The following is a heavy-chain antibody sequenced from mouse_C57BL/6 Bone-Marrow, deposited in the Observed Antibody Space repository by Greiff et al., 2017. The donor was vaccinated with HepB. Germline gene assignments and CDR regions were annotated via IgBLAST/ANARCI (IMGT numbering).Heavy chain of an antibody. Sequence: QVQLQHPGAELVKPGASVKLSCKASGYTFTSYWMHWVKQRPGQGLEWIGMIHPNSGSTNYNEKFKSKATLTVDKSSSTAYMQLSSLTSEDSAVYYCAYYYGSSYFDYWGQGTTLTVSS. J-gene: IGHJ2*01. CDR2: IHPNSGST. CDR1: GYTFTSYW. D-gene: IGHD1-1*01. V-gene: IGHV1-64*01. CDR3: AYYYGSSYFDY.